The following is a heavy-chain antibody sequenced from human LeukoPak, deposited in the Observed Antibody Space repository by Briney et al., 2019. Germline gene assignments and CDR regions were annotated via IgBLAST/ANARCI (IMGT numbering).Heavy chain of an antibody. CDR3: ARTARVLRGYSYGSLHHFDY. Sequence: SETLSLTCTVSGGSISGSSYYWGWIRQPPGKGLEWIGSIYYSGSTYYNPSLKSRITISVDTSKNQFSLKLSSVTAADTAVYYCARTARVLRGYSYGSLHHFDYWGQGTLVTVSS. V-gene: IGHV4-39*01. CDR2: IYYSGST. D-gene: IGHD5-18*01. CDR1: GGSISGSSYY. J-gene: IGHJ4*02.